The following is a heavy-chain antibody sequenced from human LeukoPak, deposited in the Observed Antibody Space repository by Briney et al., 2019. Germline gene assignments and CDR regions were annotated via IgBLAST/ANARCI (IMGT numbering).Heavy chain of an antibody. CDR3: ARDDYRGVTNFDP. CDR1: GGSVSPYF. J-gene: IGHJ5*02. CDR2: ISYTGST. D-gene: IGHD3-10*01. Sequence: KASETLSLTCTVSGGSVSPYFWSWIRQAPGKGLEWIGYISYTGSTNYNPSLKSRVTISVDTSKNQFSLQLSSVTAADTAVYYCARDDYRGVTNFDPWGQGTLVTVSS. V-gene: IGHV4-59*02.